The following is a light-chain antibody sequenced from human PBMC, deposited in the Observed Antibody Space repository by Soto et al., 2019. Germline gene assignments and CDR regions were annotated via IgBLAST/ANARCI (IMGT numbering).Light chain of an antibody. CDR1: QSVSSSY. CDR3: QQFGNSPKFS. J-gene: IGKJ3*01. CDR2: GAS. Sequence: IVLTQSPDTLSLSPGERATLSCRASQSVSSSYLAWYQQKPGQAPRLLIYGASSRANGVPDRFSGSESETDFTLTINRLEPEDSAVYYCQQFGNSPKFSFGPGTKVDIK. V-gene: IGKV3-20*01.